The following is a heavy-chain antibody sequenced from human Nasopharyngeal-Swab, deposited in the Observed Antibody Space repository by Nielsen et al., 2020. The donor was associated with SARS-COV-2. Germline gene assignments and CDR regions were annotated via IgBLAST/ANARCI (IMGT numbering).Heavy chain of an antibody. V-gene: IGHV1-46*01. J-gene: IGHJ5*02. CDR2: INPGGGSA. D-gene: IGHD2-15*01. Sequence: WVRQAPGQGLEWMGIINPGGGSARYSQNFQGRVTMTRDTSTSTVYMELSSLRSEDTAVYYCARGGDPREVVAATDCFDPWG. CDR3: ARGGDPREVVAATDCFDP.